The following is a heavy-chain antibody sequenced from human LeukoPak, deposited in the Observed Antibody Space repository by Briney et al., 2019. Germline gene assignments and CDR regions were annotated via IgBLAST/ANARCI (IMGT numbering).Heavy chain of an antibody. D-gene: IGHD2-8*02. J-gene: IGHJ4*02. V-gene: IGHV3-30*02. CDR1: GFTFSSSA. CDR3: AKDDSWSCTE. CDR2: IAHHGNNK. Sequence: GGSLRLSCGASGFTFSSSAMHWFRQGPGKWLEWVAYIAHHGNNKYYADSVKCRFTISRDNSKGSLYLQMNSLRAHDTCAYYIAKDDSWSCTEWGQGTMVRVSS.